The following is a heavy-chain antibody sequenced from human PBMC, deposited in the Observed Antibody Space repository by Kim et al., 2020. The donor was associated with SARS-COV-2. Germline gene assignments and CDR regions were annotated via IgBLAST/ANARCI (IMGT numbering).Heavy chain of an antibody. D-gene: IGHD2-15*01. CDR1: GYRFTSHW. J-gene: IGHJ5*02. V-gene: IGHV5-10-1*01. CDR2: IDPSDSYI. CDR3: ARADYCSGGSCYYVDYFDP. Sequence: GESLKISCKASGYRFTSHWINWVRQMPGKGLEWMGRIDPSDSYINYSPSFEGHVTISVDKSINTAYLQWSSLRASDTAMYYCARADYCSGGSCYYVDYFDPWGQGTLVTVSS.